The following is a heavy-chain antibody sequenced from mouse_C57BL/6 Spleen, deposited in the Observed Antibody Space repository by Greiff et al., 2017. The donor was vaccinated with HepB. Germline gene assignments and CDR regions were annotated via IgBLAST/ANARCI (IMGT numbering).Heavy chain of an antibody. D-gene: IGHD1-1*01. Sequence: DVKLVESGGGLVKPGGSLKLSCAASGFTFSDYGMHWVRQAPEKGLEGVAYISSGSSTIYYADTVKGRFTISRDNAKNTLFLQMTSLRSEDTAMYYCARYYGSNWYFDVWGTGTTVTVSS. CDR1: GFTFSDYG. CDR3: ARYYGSNWYFDV. V-gene: IGHV5-17*01. J-gene: IGHJ1*03. CDR2: ISSGSSTI.